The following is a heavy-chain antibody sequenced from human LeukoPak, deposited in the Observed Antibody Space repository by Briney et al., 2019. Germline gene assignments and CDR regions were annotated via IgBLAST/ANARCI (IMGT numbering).Heavy chain of an antibody. Sequence: APGLTFTGYAMGWVRRAAGKGLESVASINGRASTTYFCTAVKGRFTISSDNSKNTLDQQMDNLGTDDTAVDSCAKAPATGEAYYVYYRDV. J-gene: IGHJ6*03. CDR3: AKAPATGEAYYVYYRDV. V-gene: IGHV3-23*01. CDR2: INGRASTT. CDR1: GLTFTGYA. D-gene: IGHD7-27*01.